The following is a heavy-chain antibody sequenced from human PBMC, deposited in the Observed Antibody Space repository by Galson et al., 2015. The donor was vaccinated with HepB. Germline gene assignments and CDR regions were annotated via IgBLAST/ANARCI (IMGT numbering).Heavy chain of an antibody. CDR2: IIPILGIA. CDR1: GGTFSSYT. Sequence: SVKVSCKASGGTFSSYTISWVRQAPGQGLEWMGRIIPILGIANYAQKFQGRVTITADKSTSTAYMGLSSLRSEDTAVYYCARAYYYDSSGHEGYWGQGTLVTVSS. V-gene: IGHV1-69*02. J-gene: IGHJ4*02. D-gene: IGHD3-22*01. CDR3: ARAYYYDSSGHEGY.